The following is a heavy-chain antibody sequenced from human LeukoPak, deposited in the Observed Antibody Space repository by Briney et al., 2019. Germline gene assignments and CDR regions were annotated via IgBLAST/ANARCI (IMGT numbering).Heavy chain of an antibody. V-gene: IGHV4-38-2*02. CDR3: ARTATYYSNNYFDY. CDR1: GFSISSGYY. J-gene: IGHJ4*02. CDR2: IYHNGIS. D-gene: IGHD3-22*01. Sequence: SETLSLTGTVSGFSISSGYYWGWIRQPPGKGLEWIGSIYHNGISYYNPSLKSRVTISVDTSKNHFSLKLNSVTAADTAVYYCARTATYYSNNYFDYWGQGTLVTVSS.